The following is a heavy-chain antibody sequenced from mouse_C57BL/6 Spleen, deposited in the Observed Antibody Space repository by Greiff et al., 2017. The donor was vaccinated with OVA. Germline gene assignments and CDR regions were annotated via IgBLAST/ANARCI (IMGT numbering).Heavy chain of an antibody. Sequence: EVQGVESGGGLVQPGGSLSLSCAASGFTFTDYYMSWVRQPPGKALEWLGFIRNKANGYTTEYSASVKGRFTISRDNSQSILYLQMNALRAEDSATYYCARSDGYYRWYFDVWGTGTTVTVSS. J-gene: IGHJ1*03. CDR1: GFTFTDYY. CDR3: ARSDGYYRWYFDV. D-gene: IGHD2-3*01. CDR2: IRNKANGYTT. V-gene: IGHV7-3*01.